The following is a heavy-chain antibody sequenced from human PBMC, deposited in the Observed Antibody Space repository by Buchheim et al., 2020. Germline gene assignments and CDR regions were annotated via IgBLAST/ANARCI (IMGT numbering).Heavy chain of an antibody. D-gene: IGHD3-3*01. J-gene: IGHJ6*02. V-gene: IGHV1-8*01. CDR3: ARGRPTVVTIFGVVIRYGMDV. CDR2: MNPNSGNT. Sequence: QVQLVQSGAEVKKPGASVKVSCKASGYTFTSYDINWVRQVTGQGLEWMGWMNPNSGNTGYAQKFQGRVTMTRNTSISTAYMELSSLRSEDTAVYYCARGRPTVVTIFGVVIRYGMDVWGQGTT. CDR1: GYTFTSYD.